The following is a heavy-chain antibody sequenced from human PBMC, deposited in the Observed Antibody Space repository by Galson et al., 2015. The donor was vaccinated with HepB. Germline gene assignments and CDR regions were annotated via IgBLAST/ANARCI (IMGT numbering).Heavy chain of an antibody. V-gene: IGHV4-34*01. Sequence: ETLSLTCAVYGGSFSGYYWSWIRQPPGKGLEWIGEINHSGSTNYNPSLKSRVTISVDTSKNQFSLKLSSVTAADTAVYYCARGRGYCSSTSCSIAPYYFDYWGQGTLVTVSS. CDR2: INHSGST. J-gene: IGHJ4*02. CDR3: ARGRGYCSSTSCSIAPYYFDY. D-gene: IGHD2-2*01. CDR1: GGSFSGYY.